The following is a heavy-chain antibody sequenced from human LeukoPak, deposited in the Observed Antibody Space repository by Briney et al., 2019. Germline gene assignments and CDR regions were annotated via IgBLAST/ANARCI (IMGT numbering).Heavy chain of an antibody. CDR1: GGSISSDNY. CDR2: IYYSGST. J-gene: IGHJ6*03. V-gene: IGHV4-61*01. Sequence: SGTLSLTCTVSGGSISSDNYWGWIRQPPGKGLEWIGYIYYSGSTNYNPSLKSRVTISVDTSKNQFSLKLSSVIAADTAVYYCARTTEGYCSSASCFGFSYSYYMDVWGKGTTVTISS. CDR3: ARTTEGYCSSASCFGFSYSYYMDV. D-gene: IGHD2-2*01.